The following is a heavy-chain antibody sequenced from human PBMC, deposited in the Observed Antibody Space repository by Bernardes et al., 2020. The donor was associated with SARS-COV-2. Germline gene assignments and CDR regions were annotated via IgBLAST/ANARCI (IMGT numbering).Heavy chain of an antibody. V-gene: IGHV4-59*01. J-gene: IGHJ2*01. CDR3: AREFSTGGNSGGFFDL. Sequence: SETLCLTCTVSGGSMTNYYWSWIRQPPGKGLEWVGDIFYSGTTKYNPSLKSRVTMSVDTSKNQFSLTLSSVTATDTAVYFCAREFSTGGNSGGFFDLWGRGTLVTVSS. D-gene: IGHD2-8*02. CDR1: GGSMTNYY. CDR2: IFYSGTT.